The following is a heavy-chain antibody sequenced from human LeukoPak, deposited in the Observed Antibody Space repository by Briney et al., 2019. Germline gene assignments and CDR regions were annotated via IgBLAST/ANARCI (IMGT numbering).Heavy chain of an antibody. V-gene: IGHV3-74*01. Sequence: GGSLRLSCAASGYTFSRYWMHWARQGAGKGRVWVSRINEDGSSTSYAESVRGRFTISRDNAKNTLYLQMNSLRAEDAAVYYCTTDTFGARDSWGQGTLVTVSS. CDR1: GYTFSRYW. CDR3: TTDTFGARDS. CDR2: INEDGSST. D-gene: IGHD3-10*01. J-gene: IGHJ4*02.